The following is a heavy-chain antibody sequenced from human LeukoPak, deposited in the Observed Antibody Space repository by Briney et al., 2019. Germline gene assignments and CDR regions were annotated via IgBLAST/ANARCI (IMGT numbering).Heavy chain of an antibody. CDR1: GGSISSSSYY. V-gene: IGHV4-39*02. D-gene: IGHD3-3*01. CDR2: IYYSGST. J-gene: IGHJ4*02. Sequence: NPSETLSLTCTVSGGSISSSSYYWGWIRQPPGKGLEWIGSIYYSGSTYYNSSFKSRVTISVDTSKIHFSLKLSSVTAADTAVYYCASLRERSYYARGFDYWGQGTLVTVSS. CDR3: ASLRERSYYARGFDY.